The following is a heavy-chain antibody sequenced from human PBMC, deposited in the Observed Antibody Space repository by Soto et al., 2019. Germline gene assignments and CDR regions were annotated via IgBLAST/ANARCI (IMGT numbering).Heavy chain of an antibody. CDR1: GYTFTRYG. Sequence: QVQLVQSGAEVEKPGASVKVSCKASGYTFTRYGIIWMRQAPGQGPEWMGWISAYNGDTNYAQRFQGRVTMTTDTSTSTAYMELRSLRSDDTAVYYCARGGYYYGSGSPLGYWGQGTLVTVSS. CDR3: ARGGYYYGSGSPLGY. V-gene: IGHV1-18*01. J-gene: IGHJ4*02. D-gene: IGHD3-10*01. CDR2: ISAYNGDT.